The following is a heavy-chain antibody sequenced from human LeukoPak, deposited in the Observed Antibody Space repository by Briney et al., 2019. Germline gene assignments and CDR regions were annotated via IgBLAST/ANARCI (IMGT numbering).Heavy chain of an antibody. CDR2: INHSGST. D-gene: IGHD2-15*01. Sequence: PSETLSLTCAVYGGSLSGYYWSWIRQPPGKGLEWIGEINHSGSTNYNPSLKSRVTISVDTSKNQFSLKLSSVTAADTAVYYCARVPYCSGGSCNFYYYYGIDVWGQGTTVTVSS. CDR3: ARVPYCSGGSCNFYYYYGIDV. CDR1: GGSLSGYY. V-gene: IGHV4-34*01. J-gene: IGHJ6*02.